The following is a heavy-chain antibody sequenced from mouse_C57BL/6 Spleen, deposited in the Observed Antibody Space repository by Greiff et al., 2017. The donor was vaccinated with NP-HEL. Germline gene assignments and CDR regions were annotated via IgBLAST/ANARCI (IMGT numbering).Heavy chain of an antibody. V-gene: IGHV1-55*01. CDR2: LYPGSGST. Sequence: QVQLQQSGAELVKPGASVKMSCKASGYTFTSYWITWVKQRPGQGLEWIGDLYPGSGSTNYNEKFQSKATLTVDTSSSTAYMQLSSLTSEDAAVYYCARGATMVTTNAYWGQGTLVTVSA. D-gene: IGHD2-2*01. J-gene: IGHJ3*01. CDR1: GYTFTSYW. CDR3: ARGATMVTTNAY.